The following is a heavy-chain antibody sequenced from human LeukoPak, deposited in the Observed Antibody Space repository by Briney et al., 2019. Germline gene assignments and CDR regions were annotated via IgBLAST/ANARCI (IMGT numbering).Heavy chain of an antibody. J-gene: IGHJ4*02. V-gene: IGHV3-23*01. CDR3: AKDRGYSSGWLGLDY. CDR1: GFTFSSYA. Sequence: GGSLRLSCAASGFTFSSYAMSWVRQAPGKGLEWVSAISGSGGSTYYADSVKGRFTISRDNSKNRLYLQMNSLRAEDTAVYYCAKDRGYSSGWLGLDYWGRGTLVTVSS. CDR2: ISGSGGST. D-gene: IGHD6-19*01.